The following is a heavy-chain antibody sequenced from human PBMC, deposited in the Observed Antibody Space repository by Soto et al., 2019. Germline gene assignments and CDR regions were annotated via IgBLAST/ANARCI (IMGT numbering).Heavy chain of an antibody. V-gene: IGHV4-59*01. J-gene: IGHJ6*03. CDR3: ARKGAAASYAHYYMDV. CDR1: GGSISPYY. D-gene: IGHD6-13*01. Sequence: QVQLQESGPGLVKPSETLSLTCTVSGGSISPYYWSWIRQPPGKGLEWIGYVYYSGNTNYNPSLESRVNISVDTYRNRFSLNLTSATAADTAVYYCARKGAAASYAHYYMDVWGRGTAVTVSS. CDR2: VYYSGNT.